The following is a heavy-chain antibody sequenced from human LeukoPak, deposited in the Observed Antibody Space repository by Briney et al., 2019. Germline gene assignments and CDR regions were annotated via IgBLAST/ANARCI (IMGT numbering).Heavy chain of an antibody. CDR2: IKSKTDGGTT. CDR1: GFTFSNAW. Sequence: GGSLRLSCAASGFTFSNAWMSWVRQAPGKGLEWVGRIKSKTDGGTTDYAAPVKGRFTISRDDSKNTLYLQMNSLKTEDTAVYYCTTDSDIVVVPATVEWGQGTLATVSS. CDR3: TTDSDIVVVPATVE. D-gene: IGHD2-2*01. V-gene: IGHV3-15*01. J-gene: IGHJ4*02.